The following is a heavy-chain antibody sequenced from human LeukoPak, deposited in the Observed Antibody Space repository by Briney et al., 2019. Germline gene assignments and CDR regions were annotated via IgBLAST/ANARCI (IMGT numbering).Heavy chain of an antibody. CDR1: GYSISSGYY. J-gene: IGHJ3*02. CDR3: ARLYYDSSGYDDAFDI. V-gene: IGHV4-38-2*01. D-gene: IGHD3-22*01. Sequence: SGTLALTCAVSGYSISSGYYWGWIRQPPGKGLEWIGSIYHSGSTYYNPSLKSRVTISVDTSKNQFSLKLSSLTAADTAVYYCARLYYDSSGYDDAFDIWGQGTMVTVSS. CDR2: IYHSGST.